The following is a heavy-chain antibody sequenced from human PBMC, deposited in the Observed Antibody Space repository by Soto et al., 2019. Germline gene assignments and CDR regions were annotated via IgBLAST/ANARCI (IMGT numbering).Heavy chain of an antibody. CDR2: INPKSGGT. V-gene: IGHV1-2*06. CDR3: AALSIAARPSNWFDP. D-gene: IGHD6-6*01. J-gene: IGHJ5*02. Sequence: ASVKVSCKASGYSFSDYHIHWVRQAPGQGLEWLGRINPKSGGTSSAQKFQGRVTMTRDTSISAAYMELSRLRSDDTAVYHCAALSIAARPSNWFDPWGQGTLVTVSS. CDR1: GYSFSDYH.